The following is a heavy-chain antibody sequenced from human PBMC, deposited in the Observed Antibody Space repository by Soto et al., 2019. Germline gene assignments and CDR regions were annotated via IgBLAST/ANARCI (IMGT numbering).Heavy chain of an antibody. V-gene: IGHV1-2*04. CDR2: INPNSGGT. D-gene: IGHD3-10*01. Sequence: QVQLVQSGAEVKKPGASVKVSCKASGYTFTGYYMHWVRQAPGQGLEWMGWINPNSGGTNYAQKFQGWVTMTRDTSISTAYMELGRLRSDDTAVYYCARGGNGSGSYELVDPWGQGTLVTVSS. J-gene: IGHJ5*02. CDR1: GYTFTGYY. CDR3: ARGGNGSGSYELVDP.